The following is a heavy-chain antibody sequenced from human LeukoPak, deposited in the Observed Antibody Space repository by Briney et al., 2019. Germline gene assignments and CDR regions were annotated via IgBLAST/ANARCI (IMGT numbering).Heavy chain of an antibody. V-gene: IGHV4-59*01. D-gene: IGHD6-19*01. J-gene: IGHJ6*02. CDR3: ARFASYSSGWYGGQYYYYGMDV. CDR2: IYYSGST. Sequence: PSETLSLTCIVSGGSISSYYWSWIRQPPGKGLEWIGYIYYSGSTNYNPSLKSRVTISVDTSKNQFSLKLSSVTAADTAVYYCARFASYSSGWYGGQYYYYGMDVWGQGTTVTVSS. CDR1: GGSISSYY.